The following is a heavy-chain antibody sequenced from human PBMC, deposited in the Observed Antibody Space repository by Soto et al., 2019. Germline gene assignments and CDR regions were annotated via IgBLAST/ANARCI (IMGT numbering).Heavy chain of an antibody. CDR3: ASLNCGSDGYESSCYGFEC. CDR1: GGSISSSNW. CDR2: IYRSGST. V-gene: IGHV4-4*02. J-gene: IGHJ4*02. Sequence: QVQLQESGPGLVKPSGTLSLTCAVSGGSISSSNWWSWVRQPPGKGLEWMGEIYRSGSTNYKPSLRSALTIPVDKTKHQSSLNPSPVTAADTGVYYCASLNCGSDGYESSCYGFECGGQGSLVTVSS. D-gene: IGHD3-22*01.